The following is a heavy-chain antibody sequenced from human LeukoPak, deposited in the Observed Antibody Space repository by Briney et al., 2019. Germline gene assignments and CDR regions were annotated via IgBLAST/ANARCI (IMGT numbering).Heavy chain of an antibody. CDR2: INGDGSST. V-gene: IGHV3-74*01. CDR1: GFTFSSYY. J-gene: IGHJ4*02. CDR3: ANTMPRGY. D-gene: IGHD1/OR15-1a*01. Sequence: GGSLRLSCAASGFTFSSYYMHWVRQAPGKGLVWVSHINGDGSSTGYAGSVKGRFTISRDNSKNTLYLQMNSLRAEDTAVYYCANTMPRGYWGQGTLVTVSS.